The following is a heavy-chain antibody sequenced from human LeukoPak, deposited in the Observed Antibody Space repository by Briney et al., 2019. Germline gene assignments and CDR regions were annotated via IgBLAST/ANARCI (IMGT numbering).Heavy chain of an antibody. D-gene: IGHD3-10*01. CDR3: ARGRRSGPRAYYFDY. CDR1: GGTFSSYD. J-gene: IGHJ4*02. V-gene: IGHV1-8*02. Sequence: ASVKVSCKASGGTFSSYDINWVRQATGQGLEWMGWMNPNSGNTGYAQKFQGRVTMTRNTSISTAYMELSSLRSEDTAVYYCARGRRSGPRAYYFDYWGQGTLVTVSS. CDR2: MNPNSGNT.